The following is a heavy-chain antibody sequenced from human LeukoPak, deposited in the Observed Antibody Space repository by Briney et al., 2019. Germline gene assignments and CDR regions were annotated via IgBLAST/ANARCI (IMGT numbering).Heavy chain of an antibody. CDR2: IYTSGST. Sequence: SETPSLTCTVSGGSISSGSYYWSWIRQPAGKGLEWIGRIYTSGSTNYNPSLKSRVTISVDTSKNQFSLKLSSVTAADTAVYYCAREGGVWGSYRPFDYWGQGTLVTVSS. J-gene: IGHJ4*02. D-gene: IGHD3-16*02. V-gene: IGHV4-61*02. CDR3: AREGGVWGSYRPFDY. CDR1: GGSISSGSYY.